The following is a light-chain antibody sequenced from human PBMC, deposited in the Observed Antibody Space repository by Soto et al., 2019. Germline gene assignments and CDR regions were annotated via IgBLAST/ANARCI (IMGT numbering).Light chain of an antibody. CDR1: QSVSSY. Sequence: VLKKSPATLSLSPGERATLSCRASQSVSSYLAWYQQKPGQAPRLLIYDASNRATGIPARFSGSGSGTDFTLTISSLEPEDFAIYYCQQRQYWPPITFGQGTRLEIK. V-gene: IGKV3-11*01. CDR2: DAS. CDR3: QQRQYWPPIT. J-gene: IGKJ5*01.